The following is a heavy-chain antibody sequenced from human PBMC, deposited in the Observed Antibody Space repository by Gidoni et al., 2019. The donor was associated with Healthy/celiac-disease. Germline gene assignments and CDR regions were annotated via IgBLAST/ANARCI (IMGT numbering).Heavy chain of an antibody. CDR3: ARDRRDMITFGGVMAFPPWFDP. CDR2: IIPIFGTA. D-gene: IGHD3-16*01. J-gene: IGHJ5*02. Sequence: QVQLVQSGAEVKKPGSSVKVSCKASGVTFSSYAISWVRQAPGQGLEWMGGIIPIFGTANYAQKFQGRVTITADEATSTAYMELSSLRSEDTAVYYCARDRRDMITFGGVMAFPPWFDPWGQGTLVTVSS. V-gene: IGHV1-69*01. CDR1: GVTFSSYA.